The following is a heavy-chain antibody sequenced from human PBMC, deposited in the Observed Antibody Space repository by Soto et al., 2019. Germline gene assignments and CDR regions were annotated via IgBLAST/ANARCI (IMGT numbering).Heavy chain of an antibody. V-gene: IGHV1-3*05. D-gene: IGHD3-16*01. CDR1: GYTFTSYA. CDR2: INAGNGNT. J-gene: IGHJ3*02. CDR3: ARTLMGLWAFDI. Sequence: QVQLVQSGAEEKKPGASVKVSCKASGYTFTSYAMHWVRQAPGQRLEWMGWINAGNGNTKYSQKFQGRVTITRDTSASTAYMKLSSLRSEDTAVYYCARTLMGLWAFDIWGQGTMVTVSS.